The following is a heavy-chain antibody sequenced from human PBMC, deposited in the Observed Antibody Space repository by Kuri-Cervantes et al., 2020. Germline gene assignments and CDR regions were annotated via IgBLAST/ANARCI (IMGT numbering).Heavy chain of an antibody. CDR2: INHSGST. J-gene: IGHJ5*02. D-gene: IGHD3-22*01. CDR3: ASWGRLGDYYDSSGFP. V-gene: IGHV4-34*01. CDR1: GGSFSGYY. Sequence: SQTLSLTCAVYGGSFSGYYWSWIRQPPWKGLEWIGEINHSGSTNYNPSLKSRVTISVDTSKNQFSLKLSSVTAADTAVYYCASWGRLGDYYDSSGFPWGQGTLVTVSS.